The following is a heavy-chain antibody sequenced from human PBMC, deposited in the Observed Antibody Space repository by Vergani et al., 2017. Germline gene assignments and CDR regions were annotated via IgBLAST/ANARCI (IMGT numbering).Heavy chain of an antibody. V-gene: IGHV3-23*01. CDR1: GFTFSNSA. CDR3: ADLYGDDGFSPF. D-gene: IGHD2-21*01. CDR2: ISGPGLST. Sequence: EVHLLESGGGLVQSGGSLRLSCAASGFTFSNSAVSWVRQAPGRGLAWVSSISGPGLSTYYADSVKGRFSISRDNSKKTVFLQMHSLRAEDTAIYYCADLYGDDGFSPFWGQGTLVTVSS. J-gene: IGHJ4*02.